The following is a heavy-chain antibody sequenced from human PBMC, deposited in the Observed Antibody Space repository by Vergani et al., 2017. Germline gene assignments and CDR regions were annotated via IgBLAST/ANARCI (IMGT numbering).Heavy chain of an antibody. V-gene: IGHV3-9*01. Sequence: EVQLVESGGGLVQPGRSLRLSCAASGFTFDDYAMHWVRQVPGKGLEWVSGISWNSGGIGYADSVKGRFTISRDNAKNSLYLQMNSLRAEDTAVYYCARNGGRLYDFWSGRGSGMDVWGQGTTVTVSS. J-gene: IGHJ6*02. CDR3: ARNGGRLYDFWSGRGSGMDV. D-gene: IGHD3-3*01. CDR1: GFTFDDYA. CDR2: ISWNSGGI.